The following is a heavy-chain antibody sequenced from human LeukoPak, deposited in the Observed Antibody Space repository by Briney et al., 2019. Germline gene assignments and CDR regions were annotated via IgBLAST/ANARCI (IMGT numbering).Heavy chain of an antibody. Sequence: PSETLSLTCTVSGGSISSHYWSWIRQPPGKGLEWIGYIYYSGSTNYNPSLKSRVTISVDTSKNQFSLKLSSVTAADTAVYYCARHSGHALQFDYWGQGTLVTVSS. J-gene: IGHJ4*02. V-gene: IGHV4-59*11. CDR3: ARHSGHALQFDY. CDR1: GGSISSHY. D-gene: IGHD5-12*01. CDR2: IYYSGST.